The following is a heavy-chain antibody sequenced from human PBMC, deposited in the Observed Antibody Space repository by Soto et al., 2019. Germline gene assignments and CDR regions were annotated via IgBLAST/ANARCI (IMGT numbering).Heavy chain of an antibody. CDR1: GFTFSSYA. Sequence: PGGSLRLSCAASGFTFSSYAMSWVRQAPGKGLEWVSAISGSGGSTYYADSVKGRFTISRDNSKNTLYLQMNSLRAGDTAVYYCAKDLRAAMVTCCYYGMDVWGQGTTVTVSS. J-gene: IGHJ6*02. CDR3: AKDLRAAMVTCCYYGMDV. V-gene: IGHV3-23*01. D-gene: IGHD5-18*01. CDR2: ISGSGGST.